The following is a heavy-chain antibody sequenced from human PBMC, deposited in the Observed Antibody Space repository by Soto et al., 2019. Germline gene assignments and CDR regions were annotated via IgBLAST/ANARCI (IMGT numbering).Heavy chain of an antibody. Sequence: PGGSLRLSCAASGFTFSSYGMHWVRQAPGKGLEWVAVISYDGSNKYYADSVKGRFTISRDNSKNTLYPQMNSLRAEDTAVYYCAKDHRRYSSSPIDYWGQGTLVTVSS. D-gene: IGHD6-6*01. J-gene: IGHJ4*02. CDR1: GFTFSSYG. CDR2: ISYDGSNK. V-gene: IGHV3-30*18. CDR3: AKDHRRYSSSPIDY.